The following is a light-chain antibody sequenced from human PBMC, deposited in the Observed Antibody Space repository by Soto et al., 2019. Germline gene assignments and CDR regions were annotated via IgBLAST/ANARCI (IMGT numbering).Light chain of an antibody. V-gene: IGKV3-11*01. CDR3: QQRSNWPGT. CDR2: DAS. CDR1: QSVSSY. Sequence: EIVLTQSPATLSLSPGERAKLSCRASQSVSSYLAWYQQKPGQAPRLLIYDASNKATGIPARFSGSGSGTDFTLSISSLEPEDFAVYYCQQRSNWPGTFGQGTKV. J-gene: IGKJ1*01.